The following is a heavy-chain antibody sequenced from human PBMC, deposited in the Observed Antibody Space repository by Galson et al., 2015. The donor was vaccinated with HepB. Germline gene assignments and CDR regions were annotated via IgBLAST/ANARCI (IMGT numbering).Heavy chain of an antibody. CDR1: GFTFSGYA. CDR3: AKGTGYDNGAPTD. D-gene: IGHD2-8*01. J-gene: IGHJ4*02. V-gene: IGHV3-23*01. CDR2: ISGRGDST. Sequence: SLRLSCAASGFTFSGYAMNWVRQAPGKGLEWVSSISGRGDSTYYTDSVKGRFTISRDNSKNTVALQMNSLRVEDTAVYYCAKGTGYDNGAPTDWGQGTLVTVSS.